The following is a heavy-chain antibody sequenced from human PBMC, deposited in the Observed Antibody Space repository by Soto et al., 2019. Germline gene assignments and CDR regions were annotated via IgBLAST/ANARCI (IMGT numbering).Heavy chain of an antibody. D-gene: IGHD2-15*01. V-gene: IGHV4-61*01. J-gene: IGHJ4*02. Sequence: QVQLQESGPGLVKPSETLSLTCTVSGGSVSSGSYYWSWIRQPPGKGLEWIGYIYYSGSTNYNPSLKSRVTISVDTSKNQFSLKLSSVTAADTAVYYCAIDGYCSGGSCYSPLDYWGQGTLVTVSS. CDR2: IYYSGST. CDR1: GGSVSSGSYY. CDR3: AIDGYCSGGSCYSPLDY.